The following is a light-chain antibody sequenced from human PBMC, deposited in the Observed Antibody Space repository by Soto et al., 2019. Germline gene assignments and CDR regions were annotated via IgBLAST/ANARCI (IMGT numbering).Light chain of an antibody. Sequence: QPVLTQPPSVSGAPVQRVIIPCTGGSSNIGADYEVHWYQQLPGTAPKLLIYGNTNRPSGVPDRFSGSKSGSSASLAITGLQADEEAEDYCQSYDNTRKGCVFGTGTKVTVL. V-gene: IGLV1-40*01. CDR2: GNT. CDR1: SSNIGADYE. CDR3: QSYDNTRKGCV. J-gene: IGLJ1*01.